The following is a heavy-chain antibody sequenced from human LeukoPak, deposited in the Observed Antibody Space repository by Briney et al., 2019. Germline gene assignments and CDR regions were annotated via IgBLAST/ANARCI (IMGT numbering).Heavy chain of an antibody. J-gene: IGHJ4*02. D-gene: IGHD5-12*01. CDR1: GVSISSGGYS. CDR3: ARGNSGYDTNFDY. CDR2: IYHSGST. V-gene: IGHV4-30-2*01. Sequence: KSSETLSLTCAVSGVSISSGGYSWSWIRQPPGKGLEWIGYIYHSGSTYYNPSLKSRVTISVDRSKNQFSLKLSSVTAADTAVYYCARGNSGYDTNFDYWGQGTLVTVSS.